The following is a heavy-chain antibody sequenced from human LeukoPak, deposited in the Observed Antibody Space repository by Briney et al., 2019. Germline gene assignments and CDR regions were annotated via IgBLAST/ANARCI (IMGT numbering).Heavy chain of an antibody. CDR1: GGSISSSSYY. D-gene: IGHD4-23*01. J-gene: IGHJ4*02. CDR2: IYYSGST. Sequence: SETLSLTCTVSGGSISSSSYYWGWIRQPPGKGLEWIGSIYYSGSTYYNPSLKSRVTISVDTSKNQFSLKLSSVTAADTAVYYCARQGYGGEGDYWGQGTLVTVSS. CDR3: ARQGYGGEGDY. V-gene: IGHV4-39*01.